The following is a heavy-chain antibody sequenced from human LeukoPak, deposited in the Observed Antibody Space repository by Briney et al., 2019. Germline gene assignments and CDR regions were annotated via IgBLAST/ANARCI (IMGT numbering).Heavy chain of an antibody. Sequence: GGSLRLSCAASGFTFSSLDMAWVRQAPGKGLEWVANIKQDGSEKYYLDSVKGRFTISRDNAKNSLYLQMNSLRAEDTAVYFCTREAAAGIDYWGQGTLVTVSS. CDR2: IKQDGSEK. J-gene: IGHJ4*02. D-gene: IGHD6-13*01. V-gene: IGHV3-7*01. CDR1: GFTFSSLD. CDR3: TREAAAGIDY.